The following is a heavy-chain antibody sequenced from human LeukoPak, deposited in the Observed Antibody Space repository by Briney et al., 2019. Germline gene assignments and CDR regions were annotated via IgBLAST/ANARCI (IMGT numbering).Heavy chain of an antibody. Sequence: GGSLRLSCAASGFTFSSYGMHWVRQAPGKGLVWVSRINTDGSITTYADSVKGRFTISRDNAKNTLYLQMNSLRDEDTAVYYCAKPTIDSSGFWVYYGMDVWGQGTTVTVSS. CDR2: INTDGSIT. V-gene: IGHV3-74*01. J-gene: IGHJ6*02. CDR1: GFTFSSYG. CDR3: AKPTIDSSGFWVYYGMDV. D-gene: IGHD3-22*01.